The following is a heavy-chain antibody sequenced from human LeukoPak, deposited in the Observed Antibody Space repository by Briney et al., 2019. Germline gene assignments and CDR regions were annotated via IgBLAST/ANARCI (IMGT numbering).Heavy chain of an antibody. CDR2: TSTSGST. CDR1: GGSISTYY. D-gene: IGHD1-20*01. Sequence: PSETLSLTCTVSGGSISTYYWTWIRQPAGKGLEWIGRTSTSGSTNYSPSLKSRITISLDMFKNQFSLKLTSVAAADTAVYYCAREDIIGIYWGQGTLVTVSS. V-gene: IGHV4-4*07. CDR3: AREDIIGIY. J-gene: IGHJ4*02.